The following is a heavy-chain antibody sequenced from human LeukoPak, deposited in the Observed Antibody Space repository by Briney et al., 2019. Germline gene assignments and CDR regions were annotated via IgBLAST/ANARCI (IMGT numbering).Heavy chain of an antibody. CDR3: AKLRRTYYYDSRNAFDI. J-gene: IGHJ3*02. CDR2: IWYDGSNK. D-gene: IGHD3-22*01. V-gene: IGHV3-33*06. Sequence: GGSLRLSCAASGFTLSNYWMSWVRQAPGKGLEWVAVIWYDGSNKYYADSVKGRFTISRDNSKNTLYLQMNSLRAEDTAVYYCAKLRRTYYYDSRNAFDIWGQGTMVTVSS. CDR1: GFTLSNYW.